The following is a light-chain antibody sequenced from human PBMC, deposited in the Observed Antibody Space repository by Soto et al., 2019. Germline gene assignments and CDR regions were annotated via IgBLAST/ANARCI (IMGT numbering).Light chain of an antibody. J-gene: IGLJ2*01. CDR3: QSYDSSLSGHVV. Sequence: QSVLTQPPSVSGAPGQRVTISCTGSSSNIGAGYDVHWYQQLPGTAPKLLIYGNSNRPSGVPDRFSGSKSGTSASLAITGLHADDEAVYYCQSYDSSLSGHVVFGGGTKLTVL. V-gene: IGLV1-40*01. CDR2: GNS. CDR1: SSNIGAGYD.